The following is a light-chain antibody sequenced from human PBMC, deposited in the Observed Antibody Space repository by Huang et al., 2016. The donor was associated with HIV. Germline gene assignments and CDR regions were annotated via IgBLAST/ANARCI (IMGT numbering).Light chain of an antibody. CDR2: GTS. CDR3: QQSYGIPRT. J-gene: IGKJ2*01. CDR1: QNISKY. V-gene: IGKV1-39*01. Sequence: DIQMTQSPSSLSASVGGTVIITCRASQNISKYLTWYQQVPGRDPKLLIYGTSNLQRGVSLMRFSGRASGTDFTLTITSLQPEDAATYFCQQSYGIPRTFGLGT.